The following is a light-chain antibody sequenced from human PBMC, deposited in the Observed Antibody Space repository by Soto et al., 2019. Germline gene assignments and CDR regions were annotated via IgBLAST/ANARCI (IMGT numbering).Light chain of an antibody. J-gene: IGLJ1*01. CDR2: DVS. CDR3: SSYTSTSTYV. V-gene: IGLV2-18*02. Sequence: QPVLTQPPSVSRSPGQSVTISCTGTSSDVGSSNGVSWYQQPPGTAPKLMIYDVSNRPSGVPDRFSGSKSGNTASLTISGLQAEDEADYYCSSYTSTSTYVFGTGTKVTVL. CDR1: SSDVGSSNG.